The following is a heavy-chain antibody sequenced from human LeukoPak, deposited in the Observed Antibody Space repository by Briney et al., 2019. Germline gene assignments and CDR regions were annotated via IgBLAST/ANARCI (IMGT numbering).Heavy chain of an antibody. D-gene: IGHD5-18*01. CDR3: ARKFSIQLWSPDYYYYMDV. V-gene: IGHV3-7*01. CDR1: GFTFSSYW. Sequence: SGGSLRLSCAASGFTFSSYWMSWVRQAPGKGLEWVANIKQDGSEKYYVDSVKGRFTISRDNAKNSLYLQMNSLRAEDTAVYYCARKFSIQLWSPDYYYYMDVWGKGTTVTVPS. CDR2: IKQDGSEK. J-gene: IGHJ6*03.